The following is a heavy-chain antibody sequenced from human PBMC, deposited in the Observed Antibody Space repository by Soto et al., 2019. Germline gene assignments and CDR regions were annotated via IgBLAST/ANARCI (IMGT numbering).Heavy chain of an antibody. CDR1: GGTFSSYT. D-gene: IGHD4-17*01. J-gene: IGHJ4*02. CDR2: IIHILGIA. Sequence: QVQLVQSGAEVKKPGSSVKVSCKASGGTFSSYTISWVRQAPGQGLEGMGRIIHILGIANYAQKFQGRVTITADTSTSTAYMELSSLRSEDTAVYYCPTGSLVGDYLASWGQGTLVTVSS. CDR3: PTGSLVGDYLAS. V-gene: IGHV1-69*02.